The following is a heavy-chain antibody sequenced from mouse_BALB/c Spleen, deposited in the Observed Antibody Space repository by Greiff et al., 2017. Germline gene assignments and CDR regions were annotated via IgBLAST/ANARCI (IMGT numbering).Heavy chain of an antibody. V-gene: IGHV1-15*01. J-gene: IGHJ4*01. Sequence: VQLQQSGAELVRPGASVMLSCKASGYTFTDYEMHWVKQTPVHGLEWIGAIDPETGGTAYNQKFKGKATLTADKSSSTAYMELRSLTSEDSAVYYCTRRYYYAMDYWGQGTSVTVSS. CDR1: GYTFTDYE. CDR3: TRRYYYAMDY. CDR2: IDPETGGT.